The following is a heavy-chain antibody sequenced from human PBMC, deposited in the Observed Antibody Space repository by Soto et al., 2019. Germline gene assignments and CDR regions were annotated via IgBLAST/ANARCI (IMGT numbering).Heavy chain of an antibody. CDR1: GGSMNTYY. CDR3: ARGSTRFDP. J-gene: IGHJ5*02. V-gene: IGHV4-59*01. D-gene: IGHD2-2*01. CDR2: IYHSGIT. Sequence: KASETLSLTCTVSGGSMNTYYWSWIRQPPGKGLEWIGYIYHSGITNYNPSLKSRVTILVDTSKNQFSLQLTSVTAVDTAVYLCARGSTRFDPWGQGTLVTVSS.